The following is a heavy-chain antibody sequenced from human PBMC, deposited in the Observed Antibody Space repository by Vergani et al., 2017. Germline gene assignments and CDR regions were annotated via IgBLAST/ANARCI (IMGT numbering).Heavy chain of an antibody. Sequence: QVQLQESGPGLVKPSETLSLTCTVFGGSISSYYWSWIRQPPGKGLEWIGYIYYSGSTNYNPSLKSRVTISVDTSKNQFSLKLSSVTAADTAVYYCARPDNYGDYVPFDYWGQGTLVTVSS. CDR1: GGSISSYY. CDR3: ARPDNYGDYVPFDY. V-gene: IGHV4-59*01. D-gene: IGHD4-17*01. CDR2: IYYSGST. J-gene: IGHJ4*02.